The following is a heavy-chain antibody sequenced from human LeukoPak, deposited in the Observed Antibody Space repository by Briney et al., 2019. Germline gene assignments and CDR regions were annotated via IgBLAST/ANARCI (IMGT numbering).Heavy chain of an antibody. CDR2: IKQDGSEK. CDR3: ARDSGLWATRAPVDY. D-gene: IGHD5-24*01. Sequence: GGSLRLSCAASGFTFSSYWMSWVRQAPGKGLEWVANIKQDGSEKYYVDSVKGRFTISRDNAKNSLHLQMNSLRAEDTAVYYCARDSGLWATRAPVDYWGQGTLVTVSS. J-gene: IGHJ4*02. V-gene: IGHV3-7*01. CDR1: GFTFSSYW.